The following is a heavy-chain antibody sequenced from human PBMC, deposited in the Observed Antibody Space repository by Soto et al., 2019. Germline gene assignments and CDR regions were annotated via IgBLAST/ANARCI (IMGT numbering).Heavy chain of an antibody. D-gene: IGHD2-15*01. CDR2: IYWDDDK. CDR1: GFSLTTTRMG. V-gene: IGHV2-5*02. CDR3: AHAGDFDLLSFDR. Sequence: QITLKESGPPLVRPAQPLTLTCAFSGFSLTTTRMGVAWIRQPPGKALEWLVLIYWDDDKRYSPSLKNRLTVSKDTSTNRVVLTITNISPDDTGTYFCAHAGDFDLLSFDRWGPGTLVTVSS. J-gene: IGHJ4*02.